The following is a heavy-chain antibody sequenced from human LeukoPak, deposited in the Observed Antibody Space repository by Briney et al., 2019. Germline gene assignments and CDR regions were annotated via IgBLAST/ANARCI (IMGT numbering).Heavy chain of an antibody. CDR3: ARIDYYNSSLLGRGVNWFDP. D-gene: IGHD3-22*01. Sequence: SETLSLTCTVSGYSINSGYYWGWIRQPPGKGLEWIGSIYHSGSTYYNPSLKSRVTISVDTSKNQFSLKLSSVTAADTAVYYCARIDYYNSSLLGRGVNWFDPWGQGTLVTVSS. CDR1: GYSINSGYY. CDR2: IYHSGST. V-gene: IGHV4-38-2*02. J-gene: IGHJ5*02.